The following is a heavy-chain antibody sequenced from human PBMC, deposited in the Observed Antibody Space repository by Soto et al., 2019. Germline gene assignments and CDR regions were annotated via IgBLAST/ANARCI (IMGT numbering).Heavy chain of an antibody. Sequence: SETLSLTCTVSGSSISSYYWSWIRQPPGKGLEWIGYMYYGGRTNYNPSLKSRVTISVDTSKMQVSLKLSSVTAADTAVYFCARGTPSPLIVRSSRGPWFDPWGQGTLVTVSS. D-gene: IGHD2-15*01. CDR3: ARGTPSPLIVRSSRGPWFDP. CDR1: GSSISSYY. J-gene: IGHJ5*02. V-gene: IGHV4-59*08. CDR2: MYYGGRT.